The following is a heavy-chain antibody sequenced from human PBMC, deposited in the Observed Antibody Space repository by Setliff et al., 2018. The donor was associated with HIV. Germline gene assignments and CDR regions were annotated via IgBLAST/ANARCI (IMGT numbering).Heavy chain of an antibody. D-gene: IGHD2-2*02. CDR2: INPNSGGT. CDR1: GYTFTGYY. J-gene: IGHJ5*02. V-gene: IGHV1-2*02. Sequence: ASVKVSCKASGYTFTGYYMHWVRQAPGQGLEWMGWINPNSGGTNYAQKFQGRVTMTRDTSISTAYMELSRLRSDDTAVYYCARVWRAGSGSAGWYQLPYLGRFDPWGQGTLVTVSS. CDR3: ARVWRAGSGSAGWYQLPYLGRFDP.